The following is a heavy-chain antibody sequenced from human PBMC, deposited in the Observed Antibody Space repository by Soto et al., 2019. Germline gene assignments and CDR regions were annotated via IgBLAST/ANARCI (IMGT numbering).Heavy chain of an antibody. CDR3: AKEMIASTLADFFDY. V-gene: IGHV3-23*01. CDR2: ISGSGDRA. J-gene: IGHJ4*02. CDR1: GFTFSNYG. Sequence: EVQLLESGGGLIQPGWSLRLSCEASGFTFSNYGMTWVRQAPGKGLEWVSTISGSGDRAFYADPVKGRFTISRDNSKNTLYLQMNSLSAEDTAIYYCAKEMIASTLADFFDYWGQGILVTVSS. D-gene: IGHD2-21*01.